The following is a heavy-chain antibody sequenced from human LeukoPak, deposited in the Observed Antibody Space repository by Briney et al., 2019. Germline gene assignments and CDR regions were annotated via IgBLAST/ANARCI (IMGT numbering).Heavy chain of an antibody. CDR3: ATGRYFDY. CDR1: GDSISNYY. CDR2: MYTSGAT. J-gene: IGHJ4*02. V-gene: IGHV4-4*07. Sequence: SETLSLTCTVSGDSISNYYWSWIRQPAGKGLEWIGRMYTSGATNYNPSLKSRTTMSVDTSKNQLSLKLSSVTAADTAVYYCATGRYFDYWGQGTLVTVSS.